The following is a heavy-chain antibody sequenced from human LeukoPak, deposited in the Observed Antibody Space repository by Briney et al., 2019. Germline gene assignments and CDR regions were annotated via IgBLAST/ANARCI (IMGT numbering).Heavy chain of an antibody. CDR3: TTTTVTTWLNAFDI. D-gene: IGHD4-17*01. CDR2: IESETDGGTT. J-gene: IGHJ3*02. CDR1: GFTFSNAW. V-gene: IGHV3-15*04. Sequence: GGSLRLSCAASGFTFSNAWMSWVRQAPGKGLEWVGRIESETDGGTTHYAAPVKGRFIISRDDSKDTLYLQMNSLKTEDTAVYYCTTTTVTTWLNAFDIWGQGTMVTVSS.